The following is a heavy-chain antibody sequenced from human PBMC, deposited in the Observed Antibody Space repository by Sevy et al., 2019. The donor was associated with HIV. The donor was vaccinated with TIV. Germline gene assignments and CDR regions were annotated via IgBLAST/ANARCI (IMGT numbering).Heavy chain of an antibody. CDR1: GFDVGTNY. CDR3: ASSLLYLYESNGHYPLDY. Sequence: GGSLRLSCEASGFDVGTNYMNWVRQAPGRGLEWVSVIYSSGDTDYADSVKGRFTISRANSRNTLYLQINRLRAEATAVYYCASSLLYLYESNGHYPLDYWGRGTLVTVSS. V-gene: IGHV3-53*01. CDR2: IYSSGDT. J-gene: IGHJ4*02. D-gene: IGHD3-22*01.